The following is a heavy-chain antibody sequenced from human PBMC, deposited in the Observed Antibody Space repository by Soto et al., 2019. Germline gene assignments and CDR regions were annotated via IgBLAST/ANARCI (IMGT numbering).Heavy chain of an antibody. V-gene: IGHV3-23*01. CDR2: ISGSGGST. D-gene: IGHD4-17*01. CDR1: GFTFSSYA. CDR3: AKPGITVTTILVGFDAFDI. Sequence: EVQLLESGGGLVQPGGSLRLSCAASGFTFSSYAMSWVRQAPGKGLEWVSAISGSGGSTYYADSVKGRFTISRDNSKNTLYLQMNSLRAEDTAVYYCAKPGITVTTILVGFDAFDIWGQGTMVTVSS. J-gene: IGHJ3*02.